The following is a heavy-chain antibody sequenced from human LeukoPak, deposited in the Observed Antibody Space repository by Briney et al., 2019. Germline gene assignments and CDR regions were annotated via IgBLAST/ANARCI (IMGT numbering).Heavy chain of an antibody. J-gene: IGHJ4*02. CDR2: ISGSGGST. D-gene: IGHD4-17*01. Sequence: GGSLRLSCAASGFTFSSYAMGWVRQAPGKGLEWVSAISGSGGSTYYADSVKGRFTISRDNSKNTLYLQMNSLRVEDTAVYYCAKDKLSPYYGGPYYFDYWGQGTLVTVSS. CDR3: AKDKLSPYYGGPYYFDY. V-gene: IGHV3-23*01. CDR1: GFTFSSYA.